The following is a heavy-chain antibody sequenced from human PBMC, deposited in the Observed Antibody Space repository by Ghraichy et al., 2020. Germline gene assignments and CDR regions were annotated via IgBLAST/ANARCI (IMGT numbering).Heavy chain of an antibody. Sequence: ASVKVSCKASGYTFTSYGISWVRQAPGQGLEWMGWISAYNGNTNYAQKLQGRVTMTTDTSTSTAYMELRSLRSDDTAVYYCARVDLLRYFDWLSTTYYYYYGMDVWGQGTTATGSS. D-gene: IGHD3-9*01. CDR3: ARVDLLRYFDWLSTTYYYYYGMDV. CDR1: GYTFTSYG. J-gene: IGHJ6*02. CDR2: ISAYNGNT. V-gene: IGHV1-18*04.